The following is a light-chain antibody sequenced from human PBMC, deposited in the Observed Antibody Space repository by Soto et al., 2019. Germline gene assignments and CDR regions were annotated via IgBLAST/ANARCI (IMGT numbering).Light chain of an antibody. J-gene: IGLJ1*01. CDR2: SNN. CDR1: SSNIGSNT. V-gene: IGLV1-44*01. CDR3: AAWDDSLNGPV. Sequence: VLTQPPSASGTPGQRVTISCSGSSSNIGSNTVNWYQQLPGTAPKLLIYSNNQRPSGAPDRFSGSKSGTSASLAISGLQSEDEADYYCAAWDDSLNGPVFGTGTKVTVL.